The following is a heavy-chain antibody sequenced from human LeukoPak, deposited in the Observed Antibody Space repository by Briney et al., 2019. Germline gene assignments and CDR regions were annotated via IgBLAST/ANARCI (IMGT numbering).Heavy chain of an antibody. CDR1: GGSISSYY. Sequence: PSETLSLTCTVSGGSISSYYWSWIRQPPGKGLEWIGYIYCSGSTNYNPSLKSRVTISVDTSKNQFSLKLSSVTAADTAVYYCARERVRGYSGYDSQLNYFDYWGQGTLVTVSS. V-gene: IGHV4-59*01. D-gene: IGHD5-12*01. CDR2: IYCSGST. J-gene: IGHJ4*02. CDR3: ARERVRGYSGYDSQLNYFDY.